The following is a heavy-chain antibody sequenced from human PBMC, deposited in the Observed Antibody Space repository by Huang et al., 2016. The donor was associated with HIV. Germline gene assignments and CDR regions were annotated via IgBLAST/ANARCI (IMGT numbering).Heavy chain of an antibody. J-gene: IGHJ4*01. V-gene: IGHV1-8*01. D-gene: IGHD2-21*01. CDR2: MIPNSGNT. CDR3: ARGRGWLSGLDY. CDR1: GYTFTRYD. Sequence: QVQLVQSGAEVKKPGASVKVSYKASGYTFTRYDINWVRQATGQGPEWMGWMIPNSGNTGFAHKFQGRVAMTRNTSINTAYMELRSLRSEDTAVYFCARGRGWLSGLDYWGPGTRVTVPS.